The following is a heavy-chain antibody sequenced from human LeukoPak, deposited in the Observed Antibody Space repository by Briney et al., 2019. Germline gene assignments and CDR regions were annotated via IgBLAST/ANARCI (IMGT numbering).Heavy chain of an antibody. Sequence: GGSLRLSCAASGFIFDDYTMHWVRHAPGKGLEWVSLISWDGGSTYYADSVKGRFTVSRDNSKNSLCLQMNSLRTEDTAFYYCAKDSDYGGNSGYFDHWGQGTLVTVSS. D-gene: IGHD4-23*01. J-gene: IGHJ4*02. CDR3: AKDSDYGGNSGYFDH. V-gene: IGHV3-43*01. CDR2: ISWDGGST. CDR1: GFIFDDYT.